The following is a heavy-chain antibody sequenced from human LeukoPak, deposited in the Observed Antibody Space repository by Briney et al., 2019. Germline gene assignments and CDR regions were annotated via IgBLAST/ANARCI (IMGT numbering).Heavy chain of an antibody. D-gene: IGHD3-22*01. CDR1: GFTFDDYA. CDR2: ISGDGGST. Sequence: GGSLRLSCAASGFTFDDYAMHWVRQAPGKGLEWVSLISGDGGSTYYADSVKGRFTISRDNSKSSLYLQLNRVTTEDTAFYFCARGSYDSSGPNWFDPWGQGTLVTVSS. V-gene: IGHV3-43*02. J-gene: IGHJ5*02. CDR3: ARGSYDSSGPNWFDP.